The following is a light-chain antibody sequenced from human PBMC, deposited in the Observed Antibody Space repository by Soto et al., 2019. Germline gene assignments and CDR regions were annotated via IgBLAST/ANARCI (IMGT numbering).Light chain of an antibody. CDR3: CSYTSSSPHV. CDR2: DVN. V-gene: IGLV2-14*03. J-gene: IGLJ1*01. Sequence: QSVLTQPASVSGSPGQSITISCTGTSSDVGGYNFVSWYQQHPGKVPKLMIFDVNRRPSGVSDRFSGSKSGNTASLTISGLQAEDAGDYYCCSYTSSSPHVFGSGTKLTVL. CDR1: SSDVGGYNF.